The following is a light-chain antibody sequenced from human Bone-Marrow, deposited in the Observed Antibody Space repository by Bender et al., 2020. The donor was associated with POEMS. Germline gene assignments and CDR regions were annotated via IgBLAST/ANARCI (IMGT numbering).Light chain of an antibody. CDR2: DVS. V-gene: IGLV2-11*01. J-gene: IGLJ3*02. CDR1: SSDVGGYNF. Sequence: QSALTQPASVSGSPGQSITISCTGTSSDVGGYNFVSWYQQHPGKAPKLIIYDVSKRPSGVPDRFSGSKSGNTASLTVSGLQAEDEADYYCCSYAGLYSWVFGGGTKVTVL. CDR3: CSYAGLYSWV.